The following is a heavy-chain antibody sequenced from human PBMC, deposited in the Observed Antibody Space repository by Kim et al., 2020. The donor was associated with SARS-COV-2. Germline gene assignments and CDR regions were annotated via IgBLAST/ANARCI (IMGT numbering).Heavy chain of an antibody. J-gene: IGHJ3*02. CDR3: AKDPRNYAHGDAFET. Sequence: GGSLRLSCAASGFTFSSYAMSWVRQAPGTGLEWVSSISGSGGSTYYADSVKGRFTISRDNSRNTLYLQMNSLRAEDTALYYCAKDPRNYAHGDAFETWGQGTMVTVSS. CDR2: ISGSGGST. V-gene: IGHV3-23*01. CDR1: GFTFSSYA. D-gene: IGHD1-7*01.